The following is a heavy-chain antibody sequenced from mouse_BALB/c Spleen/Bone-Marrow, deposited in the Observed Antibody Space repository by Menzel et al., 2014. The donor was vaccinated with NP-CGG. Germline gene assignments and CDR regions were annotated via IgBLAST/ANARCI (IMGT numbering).Heavy chain of an antibody. CDR3: NGGYYEAWFAY. V-gene: IGHV14-4*02. CDR2: IDPENGDT. Sequence: VQLQQSGAELVRSGASVKLSCTASGFNIKDYYMHWVKRRPEQGLEWIGWIDPENGDTEYAPKFQGKATMTADTSSNTAYLQLSSLTSEDTAVYYCNGGYYEAWFAYWGPGTLVTVSA. CDR1: GFNIKDYY. D-gene: IGHD2-3*01. J-gene: IGHJ3*01.